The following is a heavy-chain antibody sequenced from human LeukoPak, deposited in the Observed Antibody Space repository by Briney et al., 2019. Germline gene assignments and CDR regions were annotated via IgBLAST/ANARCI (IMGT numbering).Heavy chain of an antibody. Sequence: SETLSLTCGVSGXSITNTNDWTWVRQPPGKELEWIGEVNLQGSTNYNPSLMGRVAISVDTSENHISLQLTSVTAADTAVYYCAREGGPYRPLDYSGQGTLVTVSS. CDR1: GXSITNTND. V-gene: IGHV4-4*02. CDR2: VNLQGST. J-gene: IGHJ4*02. CDR3: AREGGPYRPLDY.